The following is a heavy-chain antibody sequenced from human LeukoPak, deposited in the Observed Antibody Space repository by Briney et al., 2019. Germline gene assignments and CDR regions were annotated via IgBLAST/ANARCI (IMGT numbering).Heavy chain of an antibody. V-gene: IGHV1-69*13. CDR2: IIPIFGTA. Sequence: SVKVSCKASGGTFSSYAISWVRQAPGQGLEWMGGIIPIFGTANYAQKFQGRVTITADESTSTAYMELSSLRSEDTAVYYCARVYCSGGSCYPDAFEIWGQGTMVTVSS. J-gene: IGHJ3*02. CDR3: ARVYCSGGSCYPDAFEI. CDR1: GGTFSSYA. D-gene: IGHD2-15*01.